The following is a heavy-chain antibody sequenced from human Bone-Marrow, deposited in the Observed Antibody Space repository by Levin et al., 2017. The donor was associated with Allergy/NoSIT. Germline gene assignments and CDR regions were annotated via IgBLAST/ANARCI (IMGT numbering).Heavy chain of an antibody. CDR3: ARYGANSRKFDP. D-gene: IGHD4-23*01. Sequence: SQTLSLTCTVSGGSISSGDSYWSWIRQSPGKGLEWIGYINYSGTTYSNPSLKSRLTMSVDTSKNQLSLGLTSVTAADTAVYYCARYGANSRKFDPWGQGILVTVSS. J-gene: IGHJ5*02. V-gene: IGHV4-30-4*01. CDR2: INYSGTT. CDR1: GGSISSGDSY.